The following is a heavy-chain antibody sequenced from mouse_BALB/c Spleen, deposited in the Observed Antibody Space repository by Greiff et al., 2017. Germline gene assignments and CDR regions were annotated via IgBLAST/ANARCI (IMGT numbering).Heavy chain of an antibody. CDR2: ISSGGSYT. D-gene: IGHD2-10*02. CDR3: ARRGVWASYAMDD. V-gene: IGHV5-6*01. Sequence: EVQVVESGGDLVKPGGSLKLSCAASGFTFSSYGMSWVRQTPDKRLEWVATISSGGSYTYYPDSVKGRFTISRDNAKNTLYLQMSSLKSEDTAMYYCARRGVWASYAMDDWGQGTSVTVSS. J-gene: IGHJ4*01. CDR1: GFTFSSYG.